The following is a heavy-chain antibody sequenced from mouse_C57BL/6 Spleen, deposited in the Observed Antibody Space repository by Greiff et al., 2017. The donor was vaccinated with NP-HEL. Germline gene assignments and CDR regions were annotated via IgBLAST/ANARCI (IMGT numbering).Heavy chain of an antibody. Sequence: EVKLMESGEGLVKPGGSLKLSCAASGFTFSSYAMSWVRQTPEKRLEWVAYISSGGDYIYYADTVKGQFTISRDNARNTLYLQMSSLKSEDTAMDYYTRDLYGSSPYDMDDWGQGTSVTVSS. CDR1: GFTFSSYA. D-gene: IGHD1-1*01. CDR3: TRDLYGSSPYDMDD. V-gene: IGHV5-9-1*02. J-gene: IGHJ4*01. CDR2: ISSGGDYI.